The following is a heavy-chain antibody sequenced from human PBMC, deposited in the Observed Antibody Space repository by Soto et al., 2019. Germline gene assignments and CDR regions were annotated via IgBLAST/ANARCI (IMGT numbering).Heavy chain of an antibody. CDR2: IIPIFGTA. Sequence: QVQLVQSGAEVKKPGSSVKVSWKASGGTFSTYAINWVRQAPGQGLEWMGGIIPIFGTANYAQKFQGRVTITADESSTTAHMELSSLRSEDTAVYYCARDYGHDCSGGNCYFYFWGQGTLVTVSS. D-gene: IGHD2-15*01. CDR1: GGTFSTYA. CDR3: ARDYGHDCSGGNCYFYF. V-gene: IGHV1-69*01. J-gene: IGHJ4*02.